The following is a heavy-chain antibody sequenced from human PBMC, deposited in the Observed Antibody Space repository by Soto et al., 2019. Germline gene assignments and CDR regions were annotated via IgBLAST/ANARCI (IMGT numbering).Heavy chain of an antibody. V-gene: IGHV1-69*12. CDR3: ARFSAIAAAGTRWGYYYGMDV. CDR2: IIPIFGTA. J-gene: IGHJ6*02. CDR1: GGTFSSYA. D-gene: IGHD6-13*01. Sequence: QVQLVQSGAEVKKPGSSVKVSCKASGGTFSSYAISWVRQAPGQGLEWMGGIIPIFGTANYAQKFQGRVTITADESTSTAYMELSSLRSEDTAVYYCARFSAIAAAGTRWGYYYGMDVWGQGTTVTVSS.